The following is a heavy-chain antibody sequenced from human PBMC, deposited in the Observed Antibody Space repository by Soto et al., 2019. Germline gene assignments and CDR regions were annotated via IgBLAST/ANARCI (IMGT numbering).Heavy chain of an antibody. Sequence: GGSLRLSCAASGFTFSDYYMSWIRQAPGKGLEWVSYISSSISYTNYADSVKGRFTISRDNAKNSLYLQMNSLRAEDTAVYYCARFATYYYDSSGYAELGYYFDYWGQGTLVTVSS. CDR1: GFTFSDYY. CDR2: ISSSISYT. CDR3: ARFATYYYDSSGYAELGYYFDY. J-gene: IGHJ4*02. D-gene: IGHD3-22*01. V-gene: IGHV3-11*06.